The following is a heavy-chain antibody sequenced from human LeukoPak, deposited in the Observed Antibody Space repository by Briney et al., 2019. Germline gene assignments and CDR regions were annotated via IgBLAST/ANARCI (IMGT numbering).Heavy chain of an antibody. CDR2: IWYDGNNK. J-gene: IGHJ4*02. D-gene: IGHD3-9*01. V-gene: IGHV3-33*01. Sequence: GGSRRLSCAASGLTFSSYGMHWVRQAPGKGLEWEAVIWYDGNNKYYADSVKGRFTISRDNSKNTLYLQMNSLRAEDTAVYYCARSTSSEYDIYHFDYWGQGTLVTVSS. CDR1: GLTFSSYG. CDR3: ARSTSSEYDIYHFDY.